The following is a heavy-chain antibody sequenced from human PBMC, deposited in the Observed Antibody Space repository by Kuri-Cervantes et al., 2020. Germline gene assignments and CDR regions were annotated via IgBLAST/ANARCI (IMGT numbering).Heavy chain of an antibody. D-gene: IGHD4-23*01. Sequence: GGSLRLSCAASGFNFDDYGMSWVRQAPGKGLEWVSGINWNGGSTGYADSVKGRFTISRDNAKNSLYLQMNSLRAEDTAVYYCARAPPAGGKDRGVDYWGQGTLVTVSS. V-gene: IGHV3-20*04. CDR1: GFNFDDYG. CDR3: ARAPPAGGKDRGVDY. J-gene: IGHJ4*02. CDR2: INWNGGST.